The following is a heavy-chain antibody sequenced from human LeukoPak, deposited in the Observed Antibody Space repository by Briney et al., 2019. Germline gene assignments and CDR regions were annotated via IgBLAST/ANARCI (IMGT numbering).Heavy chain of an antibody. V-gene: IGHV3-30*18. D-gene: IGHD6-13*01. CDR1: GFTFSSYG. CDR3: AKGLSGGWYDGEGNWFDP. CDR2: ISYDGSNK. J-gene: IGHJ5*02. Sequence: GGSLRLSCAASGFTFSSYGMHWVRQAPGKGLEWVAVISYDGSNKYYADSVKGRFTISRDNSKNTLYLQMNSLRAEDTAVYYCAKGLSGGWYDGEGNWFDPWGQGTLVTVSS.